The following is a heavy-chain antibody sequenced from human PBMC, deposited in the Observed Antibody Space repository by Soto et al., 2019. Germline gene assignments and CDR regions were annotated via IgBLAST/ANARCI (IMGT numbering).Heavy chain of an antibody. V-gene: IGHV3-49*03. CDR3: TRDIYCSSTSCYDSFDP. CDR1: GFTFGDYA. D-gene: IGHD2-2*01. J-gene: IGHJ5*02. CDR2: IRSKAYGGTT. Sequence: SLRLSCTVSGFTFGDYAMSWFRQAPGKGLEWVGFIRSKAYGGTTEYAASVKGRFTISRDDSKSIAYLQMNSLKTEDTAVYYCTRDIYCSSTSCYDSFDPWGQGTLVT.